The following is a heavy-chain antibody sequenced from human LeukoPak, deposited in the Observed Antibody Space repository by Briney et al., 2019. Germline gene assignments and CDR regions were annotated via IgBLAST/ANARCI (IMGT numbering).Heavy chain of an antibody. CDR1: GFTFSSYN. D-gene: IGHD6-19*01. V-gene: IGHV3-23*01. J-gene: IGHJ3*02. CDR3: ARNRIAVADAFDI. Sequence: GGSLRLSCATSGFTFSSYNMSWVRQAPGKGLEWVSAISGSGGSTYYADSVKGRFTISRDNSKNTLYLQMNSLRAEDTAVYYCARNRIAVADAFDIWGQGTMVTVSS. CDR2: ISGSGGST.